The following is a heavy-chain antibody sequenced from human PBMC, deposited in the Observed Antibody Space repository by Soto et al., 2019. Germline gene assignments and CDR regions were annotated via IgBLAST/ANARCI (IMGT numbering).Heavy chain of an antibody. J-gene: IGHJ5*02. CDR1: GGSISSGGYS. Sequence: SETLSLTCAVSGGSISSGGYSWSWIRQPPGKGLEWIGYIYHSGSTYYNPSLKSRVTISVDRSKNQFSLKLYSVTTADTAMYYCVRLPWADYGGIFDPWGQGTLVTV. V-gene: IGHV4-30-2*02. D-gene: IGHD4-17*01. CDR2: IYHSGST. CDR3: VRLPWADYGGIFDP.